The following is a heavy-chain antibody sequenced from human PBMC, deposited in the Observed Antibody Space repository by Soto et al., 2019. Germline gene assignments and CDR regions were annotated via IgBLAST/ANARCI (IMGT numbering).Heavy chain of an antibody. CDR1: GGSISGGGYY. V-gene: IGHV4-31*02. CDR2: IHYRGST. D-gene: IGHD1-7*01. CDR3: ARADWNSAFDY. J-gene: IGHJ4*02. Sequence: QAQLQESGPGLVKPSQTLSLTCTVSGGSISGGGYYWTWIRQHPGKGLECIGYIHYRGSTYYNPSLKSRVTISVDTSRNQFSLKLSSVTGADTAVYYCARADWNSAFDYWGQGTLVTVSS.